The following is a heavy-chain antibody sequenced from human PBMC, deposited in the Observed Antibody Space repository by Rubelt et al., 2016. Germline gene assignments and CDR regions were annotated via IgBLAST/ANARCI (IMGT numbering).Heavy chain of an antibody. V-gene: IGHV3-23*04. J-gene: IGHJ4*02. D-gene: IGHD1-1*01. CDR3: ASGGTTSLGITN. Sequence: EVQLVESGGGLVQPGGSLRLSCAASGFTFSSYAMSWVRQAPGKGLEWVSTISGSGGTTYYADSVKGRFTISRDNSKNTLYLQMNRLRVEDTAVYYCASGGTTSLGITNWGQGTLVTVSS. CDR2: ISGSGGTT. CDR1: GFTFSSYA.